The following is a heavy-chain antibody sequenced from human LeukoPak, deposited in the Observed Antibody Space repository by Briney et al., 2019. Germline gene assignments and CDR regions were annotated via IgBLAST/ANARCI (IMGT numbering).Heavy chain of an antibody. D-gene: IGHD6-19*01. CDR3: ATVAGTLLYMDV. J-gene: IGHJ6*03. V-gene: IGHV1-2*02. CDR2: INPNSGGT. CDR1: GCTFTGYY. Sequence: ASVKVSCKASGCTFTGYYMHWVRQAPGQGLEWMGWINPNSGGTNYAQKFQGRVTMTRDTSISTAYMELSRLRSDDTAVYYCATVAGTLLYMDVWGKGTTVTVSS.